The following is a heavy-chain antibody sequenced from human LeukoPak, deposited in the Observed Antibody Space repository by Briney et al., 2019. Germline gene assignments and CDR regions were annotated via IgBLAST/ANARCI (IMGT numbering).Heavy chain of an antibody. Sequence: SGGSLRLSCAASGFTFSSDWMSWVRQAPGKGLEWVGNIQPDGSEHYPVDSVKGRFTISRDNARNSLFLQMNSLRVKDTAVYYCASQSYARFDPWGQGTLVTVSS. V-gene: IGHV3-7*01. CDR3: ASQSYARFDP. CDR2: IQPDGSEH. D-gene: IGHD3-16*01. CDR1: GFTFSSDW. J-gene: IGHJ5*02.